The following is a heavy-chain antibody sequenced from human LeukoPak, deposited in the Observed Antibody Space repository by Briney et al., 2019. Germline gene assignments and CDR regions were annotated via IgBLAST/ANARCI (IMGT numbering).Heavy chain of an antibody. CDR3: ARPRAQWLVTDGFDM. CDR1: GGSMNNYY. V-gene: IGHV4-59*08. D-gene: IGHD6-19*01. CDR2: IYYSEST. Sequence: SETLSLTCTLSGGSMNNYYWTCIRQPPGKGLEWSGYIYYSESTNYNPSLKRRVTISIDTSKNPFSLKLSSVTAADTAVYYCARPRAQWLVTDGFDMWGQGTLVTVSS. J-gene: IGHJ3*02.